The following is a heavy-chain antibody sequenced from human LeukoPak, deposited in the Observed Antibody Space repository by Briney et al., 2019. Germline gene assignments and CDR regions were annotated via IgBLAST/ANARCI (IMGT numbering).Heavy chain of an antibody. J-gene: IGHJ5*02. CDR2: ISSSSSYI. V-gene: IGHV3-21*01. CDR3: ARAQGQLVPNWFDP. Sequence: GGSLRLSCAASGFTFSSYSMNWVRQAPGRGLEWVSSISSSSSYIYYADSVKGRFTISRDNAKNSLYLQMNSLRAEDTAVYYCARAQGQLVPNWFDPWGQGTLVTVSS. D-gene: IGHD6-6*01. CDR1: GFTFSSYS.